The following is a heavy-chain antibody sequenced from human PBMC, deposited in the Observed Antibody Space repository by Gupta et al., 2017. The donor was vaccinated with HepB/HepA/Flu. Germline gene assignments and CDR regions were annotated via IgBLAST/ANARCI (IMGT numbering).Heavy chain of an antibody. D-gene: IGHD2-2*01. CDR1: GGSVTSGNYY. CDR2: IYYSGDT. Sequence: QAQLQESGPGLVKPSETLSLTCTVSGGSVTSGNYYWTWIRQPPGKGLEWIGYIYYSGDTSYNPSLKNRVTISIDTSRNQFSLDLTSVTAGDTAMYYCARVKDCSSVSCSGQYFYMDVWGKGTTVTVSS. CDR3: ARVKDCSSVSCSGQYFYMDV. V-gene: IGHV4-61*01. J-gene: IGHJ6*03.